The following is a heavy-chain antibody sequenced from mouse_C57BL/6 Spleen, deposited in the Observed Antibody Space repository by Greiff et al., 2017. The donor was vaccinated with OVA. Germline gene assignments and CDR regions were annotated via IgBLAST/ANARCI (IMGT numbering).Heavy chain of an antibody. J-gene: IGHJ2*01. V-gene: IGHV1-82*01. CDR3: ARSESPFDY. D-gene: IGHD6-2*01. CDR2: IYPGDGDT. CDR1: GYAFSSSW. Sequence: QVQLQQSGPELVKPGASVKISCEASGYAFSSSWMNWVKQRPGKGLEWIGRIYPGDGDTNYNGKFKGKATLTADKSSSTAYMQLSSLTSEDSAVYFCARSESPFDYWGQGTTLTVSS.